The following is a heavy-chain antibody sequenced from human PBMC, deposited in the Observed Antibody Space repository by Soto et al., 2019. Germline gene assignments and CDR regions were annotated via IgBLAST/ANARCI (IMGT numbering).Heavy chain of an antibody. V-gene: IGHV3-53*01. CDR3: ARAGTSGPPGFYYYYGMDV. Sequence: LRLSWAASEFTVSSNYMSWVRQAPGKGLEWVSVIYSGGSTYYADSVKGRFTISRDNSKNTLYLQMNSLRAEDTAVYYCARAGTSGPPGFYYYYGMDVWGQGTTVTVSS. D-gene: IGHD3-10*01. CDR1: EFTVSSNY. CDR2: IYSGGST. J-gene: IGHJ6*02.